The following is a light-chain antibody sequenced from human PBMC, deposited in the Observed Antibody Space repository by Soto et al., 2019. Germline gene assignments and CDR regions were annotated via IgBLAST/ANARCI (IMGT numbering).Light chain of an antibody. CDR2: GAS. V-gene: IGKV3-15*01. CDR3: QQYNTWPPTWT. J-gene: IGKJ1*01. Sequence: EIVMTQSPATLSVSPGERATLSCRASQSVSSNLAWYQQKPGQAPRLLIYGASTRATGIPARFSGSGSGTEFTLTISSLQSEDFAAYYCQQYNTWPPTWTFGQGTKV. CDR1: QSVSSN.